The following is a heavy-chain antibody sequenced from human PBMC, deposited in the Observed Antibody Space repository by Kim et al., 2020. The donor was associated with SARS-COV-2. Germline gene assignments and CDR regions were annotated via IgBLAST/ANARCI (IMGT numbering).Heavy chain of an antibody. CDR2: IKSKTDGGTT. J-gene: IGHJ6*02. D-gene: IGHD3-10*01. CDR3: TTTGSPYYYYYGMDV. V-gene: IGHV3-15*01. Sequence: GGSLRLSCAASGFTFSNAWMSWVRQAPGKGLEWVGRIKSKTDGGTTDYAAPVKGRFTISRDDSKNTLYLQMNSLKTEDTAVYYCTTTGSPYYYYYGMDVWGQGTTVTVSS. CDR1: GFTFSNAW.